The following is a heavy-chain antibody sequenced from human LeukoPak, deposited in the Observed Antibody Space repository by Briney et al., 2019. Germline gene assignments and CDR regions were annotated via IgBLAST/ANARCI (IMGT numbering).Heavy chain of an antibody. D-gene: IGHD1-26*01. CDR1: GFTLDDYA. CDR2: ISGDGGST. CDR3: AKDRGGSYWGDY. Sequence: PGGSLRLSCAASGFTLDDYAMHWVRQAPGKGLEWVSLISGDGGSTYYADSVKGRFTISRDNSKNSLYLQMNSLRTEDTALYYCAKDRGGSYWGDYWGQGTLVTVSS. V-gene: IGHV3-43*02. J-gene: IGHJ4*02.